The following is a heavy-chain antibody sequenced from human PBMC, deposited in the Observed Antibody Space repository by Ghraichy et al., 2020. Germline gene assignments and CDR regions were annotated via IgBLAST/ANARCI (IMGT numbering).Heavy chain of an antibody. CDR2: IQWDDNE. J-gene: IGHJ4*02. CDR1: GFSLSTNRVG. D-gene: IGHD1-7*01. CDR3: ARDYDWNYPN. V-gene: IGHV2-5*02. Sequence: SGPTLVKHTQTLTLTCTFSGFSLSTNRVGVGWIRQPPGKALEWLALIQWDDNERYSPSLKSRLTISKDTSKNQVVLTMTNMDPVDTATYYCARDYDWNYPNWGQGTLVTVSS.